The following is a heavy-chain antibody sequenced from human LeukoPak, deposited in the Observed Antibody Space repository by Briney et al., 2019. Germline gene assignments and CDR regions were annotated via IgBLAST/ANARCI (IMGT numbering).Heavy chain of an antibody. CDR3: ARERYSSGWYNY. J-gene: IGHJ4*02. Sequence: GGSLRLSCAASGFTFSSYEMNWVRQAPGKGLEWVSYISSSGSTIYYADSVKGRFTISRDNAKNSLYLQMNSLRAEDTAVYYCARERYSSGWYNYWGQGTLVTVYS. V-gene: IGHV3-48*03. D-gene: IGHD6-19*01. CDR1: GFTFSSYE. CDR2: ISSSGSTI.